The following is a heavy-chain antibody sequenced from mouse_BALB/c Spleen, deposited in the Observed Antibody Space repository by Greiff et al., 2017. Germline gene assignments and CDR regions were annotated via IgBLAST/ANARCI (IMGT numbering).Heavy chain of an antibody. V-gene: IGHV5-17*02. CDR1: GFTFSSFG. CDR2: ISSGSSTI. Sequence: EVNLVESGGGLVQPGGSRKLSCAASGFTFSSFGMHWVRQAPEKGLEWVAYISSGSSTIYYADTVKGRFTISRDNPKNTLFLQMTSLRSEDTAMYYCARGPAGDYWGQGTSVTVSS. D-gene: IGHD1-2*01. CDR3: ARGPAGDY. J-gene: IGHJ4*01.